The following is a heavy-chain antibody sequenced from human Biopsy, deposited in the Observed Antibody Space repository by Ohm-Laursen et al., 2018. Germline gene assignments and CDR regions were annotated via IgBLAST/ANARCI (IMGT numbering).Heavy chain of an antibody. Sequence: PSVYVSCTASGGAFTNYAINWVRQAPGHGLGWMGGIITVSETAGCAERFQGRVTITADVTTTTAYMDLSGLRSADTAVYYCVAYPSSGFFENNDDFAMDVWGQGTPVTVSS. CDR3: VAYPSSGFFENNDDFAMDV. CDR2: IITVSETA. V-gene: IGHV1-69*01. CDR1: GGAFTNYA. D-gene: IGHD6-19*01. J-gene: IGHJ6*02.